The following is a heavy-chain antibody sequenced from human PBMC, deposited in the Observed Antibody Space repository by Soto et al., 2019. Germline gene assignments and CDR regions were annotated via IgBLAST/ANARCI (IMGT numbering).Heavy chain of an antibody. J-gene: IGHJ4*02. CDR3: ARDGGTTVVTPDGYFDY. CDR2: IWYDGSNK. CDR1: GFTFSSYG. Sequence: GGSLRLSCAASGFTFSSYGMHWVRQAPGKGLEWVAVIWYDGSNKYYADSVKGRFTISRDNSKNTLYLQMNSLRAEDTAVYYCARDGGTTVVTPDGYFDYWGQGTLVTVSS. V-gene: IGHV3-33*01. D-gene: IGHD4-17*01.